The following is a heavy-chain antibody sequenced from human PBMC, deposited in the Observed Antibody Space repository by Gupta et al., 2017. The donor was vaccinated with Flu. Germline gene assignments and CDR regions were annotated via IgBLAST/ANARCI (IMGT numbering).Heavy chain of an antibody. Sequence: QVQLQESGPGLVKPSETLSLTCTVSGASISSYYWSWIRQPAGKGLEWIGRYYTSGSANYNPSLQSRVTMSLDTSKGQFSLGLSSVTAADTAVYYCARDQGSNGRSFDYWGQGTLVTVSS. D-gene: IGHD6-19*01. J-gene: IGHJ4*02. V-gene: IGHV4-4*07. CDR1: GASISSYY. CDR2: YYTSGSA. CDR3: ARDQGSNGRSFDY.